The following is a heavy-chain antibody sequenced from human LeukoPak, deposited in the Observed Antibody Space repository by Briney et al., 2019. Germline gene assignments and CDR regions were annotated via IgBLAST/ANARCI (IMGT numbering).Heavy chain of an antibody. CDR3: ARGGSTDSIHSSGGNCYFLDY. D-gene: IGHD2-21*02. CDR2: INPNSGGT. Sequence: ASVKVSFKASGSTFTGNHMHWVRQAPGQGLEWMGWINPNSGGTNYAQKFQGRVIMTRDTSISTAYMELSRLGSDDTAVYYCARGGSTDSIHSSGGNCYFLDYWGQGTLVTVSS. CDR1: GSTFTGNH. J-gene: IGHJ4*02. V-gene: IGHV1-2*02.